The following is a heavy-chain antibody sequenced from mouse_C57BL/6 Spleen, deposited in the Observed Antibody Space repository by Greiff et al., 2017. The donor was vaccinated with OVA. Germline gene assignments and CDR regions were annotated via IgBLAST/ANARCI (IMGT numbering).Heavy chain of an antibody. CDR2: IDPGDGDT. Sequence: VQLQQSGPELVKPGASVKFSCKASGYAISSSWMNWVKQRPGQGLEWIGRIDPGDGDTKYTGKFKGKATLTADKSSSTAYMQLISLTSEDTAVYFCARGRWDYWGQGTTLTVSS. CDR3: ARGRWDY. J-gene: IGHJ2*01. V-gene: IGHV1-82*01. CDR1: GYAISSSW. D-gene: IGHD1-1*02.